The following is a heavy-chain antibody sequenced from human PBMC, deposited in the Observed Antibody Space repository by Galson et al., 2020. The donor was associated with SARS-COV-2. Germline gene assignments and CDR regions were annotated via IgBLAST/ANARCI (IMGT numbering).Heavy chain of an antibody. V-gene: IGHV1-18*01. Sequence: ASVKVSYKASGYTFTSYGISWVRQAPGQRLEWMGWISAYNDNTKYAQNLQGRVTMTTDTSTATAYMELRSLRSDDTAVFYCARTDTIEYYYGSGTEPLVDYWGQGTLVTVSS. CDR3: ARTDTIEYYYGSGTEPLVDY. CDR2: ISAYNDNT. J-gene: IGHJ4*02. CDR1: GYTFTSYG. D-gene: IGHD3-10*01.